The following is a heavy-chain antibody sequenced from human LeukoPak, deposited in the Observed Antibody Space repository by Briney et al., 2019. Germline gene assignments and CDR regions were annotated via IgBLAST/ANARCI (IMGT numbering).Heavy chain of an antibody. D-gene: IGHD6-19*01. CDR3: AKDPSIVVAGNYCDY. V-gene: IGHV3-23*01. CDR1: GFTFSSYA. CDR2: ISGSGGST. J-gene: IGHJ4*02. Sequence: SGGSLRLSCAASGFTFSSYAMSWVRQAPGKGLEWVSAISGSGGSTYYADSVKGRFTISRDNSKNTLYLQMNSLRAEDTAVYYCAKDPSIVVAGNYCDYWGQGTLVTVSS.